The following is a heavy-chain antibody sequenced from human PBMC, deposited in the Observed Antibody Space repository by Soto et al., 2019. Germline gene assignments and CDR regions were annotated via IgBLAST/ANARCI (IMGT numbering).Heavy chain of an antibody. Sequence: SETLSLTCTVSGGSFSGYFWTWIRQPPGKGLEWLAEINHSGITNYNPSVESRVSMSVDTSKNQFSLRPYSVTAADTAVYYCVRGPYNYNSRYFDYWGQGTLVTVSS. CDR1: GGSFSGYF. D-gene: IGHD1-1*01. V-gene: IGHV4-34*01. CDR3: VRGPYNYNSRYFDY. J-gene: IGHJ4*02. CDR2: INHSGIT.